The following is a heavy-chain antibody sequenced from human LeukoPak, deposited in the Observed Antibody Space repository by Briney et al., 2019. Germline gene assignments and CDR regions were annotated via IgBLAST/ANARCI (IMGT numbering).Heavy chain of an antibody. V-gene: IGHV1-2*06. CDR1: GYTFTGYY. J-gene: IGHJ4*02. Sequence: ASVKVSCKASGYTFTGYYMHWVRQAPGQGLEWMGRINPNSGGTNYAQKFQGRVTMTRDTSISTAYMELSRLRCDDTAVYYCARDTLWFGNVAGDYWGQGTLVTASS. CDR3: ARDTLWFGNVAGDY. CDR2: INPNSGGT. D-gene: IGHD3-10*01.